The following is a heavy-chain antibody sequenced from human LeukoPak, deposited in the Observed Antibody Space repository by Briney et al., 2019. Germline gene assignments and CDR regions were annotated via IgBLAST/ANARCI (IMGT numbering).Heavy chain of an antibody. J-gene: IGHJ4*02. D-gene: IGHD6-19*01. V-gene: IGHV3-15*01. CDR3: LSSSGYYFES. Sequence: PGGSLTLSCAASGFTFSDAWMTWVRQAPGKGLEWVGRIKSKTDGGTTDYAAPVKGRFTASRDDSKNTLYLQMNSLKTEDTAAYYCLSSSGYYFESWGQGTLVTVSS. CDR2: IKSKTDGGTT. CDR1: GFTFSDAW.